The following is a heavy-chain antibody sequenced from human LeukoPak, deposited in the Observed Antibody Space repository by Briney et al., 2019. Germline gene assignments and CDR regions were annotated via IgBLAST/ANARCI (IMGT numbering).Heavy chain of an antibody. J-gene: IGHJ4*02. CDR3: ARRSCSGATCYQLDY. D-gene: IGHD2-15*01. CDR1: GYIFTSSW. V-gene: IGHV5-51*01. CDR2: IYPSDSET. Sequence: GESLKISCTGSGYIFTSSWIAWVRQMPGRGLEWMGMIYPSDSETRYNPSFQGQVTFSADKSISTAYLQWSSLEASDTAVYYCARRSCSGATCYQLDYWGQGTLVTVSS.